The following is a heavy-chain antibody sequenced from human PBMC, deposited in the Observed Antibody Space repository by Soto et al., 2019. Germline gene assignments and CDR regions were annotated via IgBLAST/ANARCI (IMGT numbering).Heavy chain of an antibody. CDR3: ARVGYGDYVFLY. J-gene: IGHJ4*02. V-gene: IGHV3-48*03. CDR2: ISSSGSTI. D-gene: IGHD4-17*01. CDR1: GFTFSSYE. Sequence: PGGSLRLSCAASGFTFSSYEMNWVRQAPGKGLEWVSYISSSGSTIYYADSVKGRFTISRDNAKNSLYLQMNSLRAEDTAVYYCARVGYGDYVFLYWGQGTLVTVSS.